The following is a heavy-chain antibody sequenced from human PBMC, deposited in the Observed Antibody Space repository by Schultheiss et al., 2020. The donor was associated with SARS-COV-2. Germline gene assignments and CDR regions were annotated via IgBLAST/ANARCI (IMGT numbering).Heavy chain of an antibody. D-gene: IGHD3-16*02. CDR3: ATPGMTYYDYIWGSYRKEYFQH. CDR1: GGSFSGYY. Sequence: SETLSLTCAVYGGSFSGYYWSWIRQPPGKGLEWIGYIYYRGSTYYNPSLKSRVTISVDTSKNQFSLKLSSVTAADTAVYYCATPGMTYYDYIWGSYRKEYFQHWGQGTLVTVSS. J-gene: IGHJ1*01. V-gene: IGHV4-59*04. CDR2: IYYRGST.